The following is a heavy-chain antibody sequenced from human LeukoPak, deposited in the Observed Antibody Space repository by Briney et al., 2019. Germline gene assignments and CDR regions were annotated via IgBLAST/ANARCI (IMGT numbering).Heavy chain of an antibody. Sequence: ASVKVSCKASGGTFSSYAISWVRQAPGQGLEWMGRIIPILGIANYAQKFQGRVTITADKSTSTAYMELSSLRSEDTAVYYCARDSTRAPVFDIWGQGTMVTVSS. CDR2: IIPILGIA. CDR1: GGTFSSYA. D-gene: IGHD2-2*01. V-gene: IGHV1-69*04. J-gene: IGHJ3*02. CDR3: ARDSTRAPVFDI.